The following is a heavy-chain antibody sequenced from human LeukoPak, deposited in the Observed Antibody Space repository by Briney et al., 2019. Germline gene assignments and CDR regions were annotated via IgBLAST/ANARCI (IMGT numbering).Heavy chain of an antibody. CDR3: ARDRGYTQDY. CDR1: GFTFSSYW. D-gene: IGHD5-12*01. CDR2: IKSDGSST. Sequence: GGSLRLSCAASGFTFSSYWMHWGRQAPGKGLVWVSHIKSDGSSTSYADSVRGRFTISRDNAKNTLYLQMNSLRAEDTAVYYCARDRGYTQDYWGLETLVNVSS. J-gene: IGHJ4*02. V-gene: IGHV3-74*01.